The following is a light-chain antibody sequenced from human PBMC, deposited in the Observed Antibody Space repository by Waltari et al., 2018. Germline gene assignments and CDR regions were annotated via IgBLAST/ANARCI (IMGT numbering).Light chain of an antibody. CDR2: DVS. J-gene: IGLJ1*01. V-gene: IGLV2-8*01. Sequence: QSALTQPPSASGSPGQSVTISCTGTSSDVGGYNYVSWYQHHPGKAPKLMLTDVSKRPAGVPDRFSGSKSGNTASLTISGLQADDEADYYCRSYAGNDGYFFGTGTRVTVL. CDR3: RSYAGNDGYF. CDR1: SSDVGGYNY.